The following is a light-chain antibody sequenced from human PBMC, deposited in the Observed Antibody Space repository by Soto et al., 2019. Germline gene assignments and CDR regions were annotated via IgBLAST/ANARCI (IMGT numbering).Light chain of an antibody. Sequence: EIFMTPSPLTLSVSPGETATLSFSSSQSVSSYLAWYQQKPGQAPRLLIYGASSRATGIPDRFSGSGSGTDFTLTISRLEPEDFAVYYCQQYGSSPPWTFGQGTKVDIK. CDR2: GAS. CDR1: QSVSSY. CDR3: QQYGSSPPWT. V-gene: IGKV3-20*01. J-gene: IGKJ1*01.